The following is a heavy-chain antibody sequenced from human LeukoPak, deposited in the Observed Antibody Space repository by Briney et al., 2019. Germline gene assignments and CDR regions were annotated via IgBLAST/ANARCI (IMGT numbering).Heavy chain of an antibody. J-gene: IGHJ4*02. CDR3: AKGTYYYDSSGYYHDY. V-gene: IGHV3-30*04. CDR1: EFTFSSYA. CDR2: ISFDGSNK. Sequence: GSLRLSCAASEFTFSSYAVHWVRQAPGKGLEWVAIISFDGSNKYYGDSVKGRFTISRDNSKNTLYLQMNSLRADDTAVYYCAKGTYYYDSSGYYHDYWGQGTLVTVSS. D-gene: IGHD3-22*01.